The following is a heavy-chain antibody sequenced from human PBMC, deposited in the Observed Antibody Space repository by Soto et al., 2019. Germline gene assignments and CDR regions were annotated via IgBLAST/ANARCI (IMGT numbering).Heavy chain of an antibody. V-gene: IGHV4-59*01. D-gene: IGHD4-17*01. Sequence: PSETLSLTCTVSGGSISSYYWSWIRQPPGKGLEWIGYIYYSGSTNYNPSLKSRVTISVDTSKNQFSLKLSSVTAADTAVYYCARGPPYGDYYFDYWGQGTLVTVS. CDR1: GGSISSYY. CDR3: ARGPPYGDYYFDY. J-gene: IGHJ4*02. CDR2: IYYSGST.